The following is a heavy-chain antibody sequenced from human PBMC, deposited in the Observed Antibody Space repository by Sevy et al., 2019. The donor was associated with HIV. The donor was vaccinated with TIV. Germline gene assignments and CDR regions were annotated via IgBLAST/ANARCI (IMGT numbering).Heavy chain of an antibody. CDR2: LAFGCGKI. CDR3: AREGCTKPDDY. Sequence: GGSLRLSCAASGFDFSIYSMSWVRQAPGKGLGWVSALAFGCGKINYADSVKGRFTISRDNAKSTVYLQMNNMRVEDKAVYYCAREGCTKPDDYWGQGTLVTVSS. J-gene: IGHJ4*02. V-gene: IGHV3-23*01. CDR1: GFDFSIYS. D-gene: IGHD2-8*01.